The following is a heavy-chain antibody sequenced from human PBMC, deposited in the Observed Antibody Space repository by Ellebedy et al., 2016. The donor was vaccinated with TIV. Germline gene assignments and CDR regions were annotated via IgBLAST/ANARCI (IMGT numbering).Heavy chain of an antibody. Sequence: GGSLRLSCVASGFTFDDYAMHWVRQAPGKGLEWVSGISWHSGSIGYADSVKGRFTISRDNAKNSLYLQMNSLRAEDTALYYCAKGRGSYRSYDFDYWGQGTLVTVSS. CDR1: GFTFDDYA. J-gene: IGHJ4*02. CDR3: AKGRGSYRSYDFDY. V-gene: IGHV3-9*01. D-gene: IGHD3-16*02. CDR2: ISWHSGSI.